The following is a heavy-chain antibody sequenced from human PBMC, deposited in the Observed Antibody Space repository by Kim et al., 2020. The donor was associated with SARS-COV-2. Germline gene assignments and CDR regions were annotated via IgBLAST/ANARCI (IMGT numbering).Heavy chain of an antibody. CDR1: GGSISSSSYY. Sequence: SETLSLTCTVSGGSISSSSYYWGWIRQPPGKGLEWIGSIYYSGSTYYNPSLKSRVTISVDTSKNKFSLKLSSVTAADTAVYYCARHRASGVVVPAAIRAPVDYWGQGTLVTVSS. CDR3: ARHRASGVVVPAAIRAPVDY. J-gene: IGHJ4*02. V-gene: IGHV4-39*01. CDR2: IYYSGST. D-gene: IGHD2-2*01.